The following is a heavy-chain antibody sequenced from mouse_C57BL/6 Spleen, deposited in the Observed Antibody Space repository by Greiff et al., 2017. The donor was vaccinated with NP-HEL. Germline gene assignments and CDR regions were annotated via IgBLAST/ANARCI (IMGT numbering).Heavy chain of an antibody. D-gene: IGHD2-5*01. V-gene: IGHV1-15*01. Sequence: VQLQQSGAELVRPGASVTLSCKASGYTFTDYEMHWVKQTPVHGLEWIGAIDPETGGTAYNQKFKGKAILTADKSSSTAYMELRSLTSEDSAVYYCTKGGYYSNYSFDYWGQGTTLTVSS. J-gene: IGHJ2*01. CDR3: TKGGYYSNYSFDY. CDR1: GYTFTDYE. CDR2: IDPETGGT.